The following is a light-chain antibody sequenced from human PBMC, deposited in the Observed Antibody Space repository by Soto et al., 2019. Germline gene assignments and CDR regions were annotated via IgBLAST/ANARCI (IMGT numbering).Light chain of an antibody. CDR1: SNDVGGYNY. Sequence: QSALTQPASVSGSPGQSITISCTGTSNDVGGYNYVSWYQQHPGKAPKLMIYEVSNRPSGVSNRFSGSKSGNTDSLTISALQAEDEAAYFCSSFTGTSTLLFGGGTKLTVL. CDR3: SSFTGTSTLL. J-gene: IGLJ3*02. CDR2: EVS. V-gene: IGLV2-14*01.